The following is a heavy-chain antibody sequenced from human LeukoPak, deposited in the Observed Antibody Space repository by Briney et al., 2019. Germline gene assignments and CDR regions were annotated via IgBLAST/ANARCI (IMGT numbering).Heavy chain of an antibody. CDR2: MYYSGST. Sequence: TSETLSLTCTVSGGSISSSSYYWGWIRQPPGKGLEWIGSMYYSGSTYYTPSSKGRVTIYVNTSKNQFSLKLSSVTAADTAVYYCARRRRIAVAGLGGYFDYWGQGTLVTVSS. J-gene: IGHJ4*02. CDR1: GGSISSSSYY. CDR3: ARRRRIAVAGLGGYFDY. V-gene: IGHV4-39*01. D-gene: IGHD6-19*01.